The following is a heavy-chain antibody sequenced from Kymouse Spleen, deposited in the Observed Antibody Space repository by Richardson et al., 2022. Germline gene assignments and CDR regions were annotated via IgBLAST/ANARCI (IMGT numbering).Heavy chain of an antibody. D-gene: IGHD3-9*01. CDR3: AREILTGYYNRWFDP. Sequence: QVQLQESGPGLVKPSETLSLTCTVSGGSISSYYWSWIRQPPGKGLEWIGYIYYSGSTNYNPSLKSRVTISVDTSKNQFSLKLSSVTAADTAVYYCAREILTGYYNRWFDPWGQGTLVTVSS. J-gene: IGHJ5*02. CDR2: IYYSGST. CDR1: GGSISSYY. V-gene: IGHV4-59*01.